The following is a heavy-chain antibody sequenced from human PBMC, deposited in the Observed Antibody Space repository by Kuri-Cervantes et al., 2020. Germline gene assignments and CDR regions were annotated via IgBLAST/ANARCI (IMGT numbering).Heavy chain of an antibody. CDR3: ARHYGSGLPLDV. CDR2: MNPNSGNT. V-gene: IGHV1-8*02. Sequence: ASVKVSCKASGYTFTSYDINWVRQATGQGLEWMGWMNPNSGNTGYAQKFRGRVTMTRNTSISTAYMELSSLRSEDTAVYYCARHYGSGLPLDVWGTGTTVTVSS. CDR1: GYTFTSYD. J-gene: IGHJ6*04. D-gene: IGHD3-10*01.